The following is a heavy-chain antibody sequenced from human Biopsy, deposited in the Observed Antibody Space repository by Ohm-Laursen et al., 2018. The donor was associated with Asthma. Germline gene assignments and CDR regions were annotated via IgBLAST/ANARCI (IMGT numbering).Heavy chain of an antibody. J-gene: IGHJ6*02. D-gene: IGHD6-19*01. CDR2: IMTVFGTT. Sequence: SVQVSCKISGYSLTDLSMHWVRQAPGQGLEWLGGIMTVFGTTNYAQKFQGRVIITADESTSTAYMEVTSLRSEDTAIYYCARCQVGYSSGWSLLLKKIYYSGMDVWGQGTAVTVSS. CDR3: ARCQVGYSSGWSLLLKKIYYSGMDV. V-gene: IGHV1-69*13. CDR1: GYSLTDLS.